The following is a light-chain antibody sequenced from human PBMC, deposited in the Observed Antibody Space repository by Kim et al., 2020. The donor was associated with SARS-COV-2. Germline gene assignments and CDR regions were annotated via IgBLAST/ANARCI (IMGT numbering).Light chain of an antibody. V-gene: IGKV3-20*01. J-gene: IGKJ2*01. CDR2: GAS. CDR3: QQYGNSPYT. CDR1: QSVSSNY. Sequence: PGERATLSCRASQSVSSNYLAWYQQKPGQAPRLLIYGASGRATGIPDRFSGSGSRTDFSLTISGLEPEDFVVYYCQQYGNSPYTFGQGTKLE.